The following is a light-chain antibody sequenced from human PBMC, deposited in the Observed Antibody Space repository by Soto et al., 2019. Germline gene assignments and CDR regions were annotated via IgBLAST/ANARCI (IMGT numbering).Light chain of an antibody. Sequence: QSVLTQPPSVSGAPGQRVTISCTGSSSNIGAGYDVHWYQQLPGTAPKLLIYGNSNRPSGVPDRFSASKSGTSASLAITGLQAEDEADYYCQSYDSSLSGLFGGGTQLTVL. J-gene: IGLJ7*01. V-gene: IGLV1-40*01. CDR3: QSYDSSLSGL. CDR1: SSNIGAGYD. CDR2: GNS.